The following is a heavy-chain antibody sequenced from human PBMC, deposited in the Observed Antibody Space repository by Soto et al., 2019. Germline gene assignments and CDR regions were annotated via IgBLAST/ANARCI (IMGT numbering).Heavy chain of an antibody. J-gene: IGHJ5*02. CDR2: ISLYSDGA. CDR3: VRVVPGAEAWFGP. CDR1: GYTFSNYG. V-gene: IGHV1-18*01. Sequence: QVQLVQSGGEVKRRGASVKVSCKTSGYTFSNYGITWVRQAPGQPLEWLGWISLYSDGANYAQKLQSRVSMTTDTSTTTVYMELRSLRSDDTAVYYCVRVVPGAEAWFGPWGQGTLVTVSS. D-gene: IGHD2-2*01.